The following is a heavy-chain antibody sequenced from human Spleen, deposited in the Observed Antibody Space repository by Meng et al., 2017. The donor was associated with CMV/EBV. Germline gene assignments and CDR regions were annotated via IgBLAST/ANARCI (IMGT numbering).Heavy chain of an antibody. J-gene: IGHJ6*02. Sequence: GGSLRLSCAASGFIFSSFGMHWVRQAPGKGLEGVTFIDYDGRNKYYVESVKGRFIISRDNSKNTVYLQMNSLRAEDTAVYYCAKDCGSYSYYYYGMDVWGQGTTVTVSS. V-gene: IGHV3-30*02. CDR2: IDYDGRNK. CDR1: GFIFSSFG. D-gene: IGHD1-26*01. CDR3: AKDCGSYSYYYYGMDV.